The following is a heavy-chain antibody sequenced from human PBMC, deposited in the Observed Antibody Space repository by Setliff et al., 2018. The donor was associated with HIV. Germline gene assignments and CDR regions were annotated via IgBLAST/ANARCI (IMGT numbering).Heavy chain of an antibody. V-gene: IGHV4-34*01. CDR2: IYYSGST. Sequence: SETLSLTCAVYGESFSGYHWSWIRQPPGKGLEWIGSIYYSGSTYYNPSLKSRVTISVDTSKNQFSLKLSSVTAADTAVYYCARYPFPYYDFWSGYYYYYYYGMDVWGQGTTVTVSS. CDR1: GESFSGYH. D-gene: IGHD3-3*01. CDR3: ARYPFPYYDFWSGYYYYYYYGMDV. J-gene: IGHJ6*02.